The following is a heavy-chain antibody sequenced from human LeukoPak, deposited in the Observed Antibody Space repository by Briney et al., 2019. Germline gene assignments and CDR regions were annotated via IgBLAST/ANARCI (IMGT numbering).Heavy chain of an antibody. D-gene: IGHD3-10*01. CDR1: GFTFSSYA. V-gene: IGHV3-30-3*01. CDR3: ARSEFDYYYYYGMDV. Sequence: PGRSLRLSCAASGFTFSSYAMHWVRQAPGKGLEWVAVISYDGSNKYYADSVKGRFTISRDNSKSTLYLQMNSLRAEDTAVYYCARSEFDYYYYYGMDVWGQGTTVTVSS. J-gene: IGHJ6*02. CDR2: ISYDGSNK.